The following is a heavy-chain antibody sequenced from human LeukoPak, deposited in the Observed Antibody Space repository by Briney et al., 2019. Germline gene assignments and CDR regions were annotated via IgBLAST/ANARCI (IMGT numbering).Heavy chain of an antibody. Sequence: ASVKVSCKASGYTFTGYYMHWVRQAPGQGLEWMGWINPNSGGTNYAQKFQGRVTMTRDMATSTVYMELSSLRSEDTAVYYCARQLSVSSSSSWGQGTLVTVSS. CDR1: GYTFTGYY. V-gene: IGHV1-2*02. J-gene: IGHJ4*02. CDR3: ARQLSVSSSSS. CDR2: INPNSGGT. D-gene: IGHD6-6*01.